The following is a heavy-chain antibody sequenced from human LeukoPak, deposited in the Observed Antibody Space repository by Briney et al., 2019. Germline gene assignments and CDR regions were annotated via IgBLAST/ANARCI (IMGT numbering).Heavy chain of an antibody. Sequence: PGGSLRLSCAASGFTFSSYGMSWVRQAPGKGLEWVSAISGSGGSTYYADSVKGRFTICRDNSKNTLYLQMNSLRAEDTAVYYCAKVSGWSSGPFDYWGQGTQVTVSS. V-gene: IGHV3-23*01. J-gene: IGHJ4*02. CDR2: ISGSGGST. D-gene: IGHD6-19*01. CDR3: AKVSGWSSGPFDY. CDR1: GFTFSSYG.